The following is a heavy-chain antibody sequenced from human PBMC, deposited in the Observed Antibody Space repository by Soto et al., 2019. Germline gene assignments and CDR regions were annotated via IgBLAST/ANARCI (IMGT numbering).Heavy chain of an antibody. CDR2: INPNSGGT. V-gene: IGHV1-2*04. Sequence: ASVKVSCKASGYTFTGYYMHWVRQAPGQGLEWMGWINPNSGGTNYAQKFQGWVTMTRDTSISTAYMELSRLRSDDTAVYYCARASRYSSSWYYFDYWGQGTLVTVSS. CDR1: GYTFTGYY. CDR3: ARASRYSSSWYYFDY. J-gene: IGHJ4*02. D-gene: IGHD6-13*01.